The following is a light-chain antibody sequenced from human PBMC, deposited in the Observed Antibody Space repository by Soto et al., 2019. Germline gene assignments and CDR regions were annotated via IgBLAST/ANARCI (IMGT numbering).Light chain of an antibody. Sequence: QSALTQPASVSGSPGQSITISCTGTSSDVGDYKYVSWYQQHPDKAPKLIIYVNSNRPSGVSNRFSGSKSGNTASLTISGLQAEDEDDYYCSSYRSSDTPYVFGTGTKVTVL. J-gene: IGLJ1*01. CDR1: SSDVGDYKY. CDR2: VNS. V-gene: IGLV2-14*01. CDR3: SSYRSSDTPYV.